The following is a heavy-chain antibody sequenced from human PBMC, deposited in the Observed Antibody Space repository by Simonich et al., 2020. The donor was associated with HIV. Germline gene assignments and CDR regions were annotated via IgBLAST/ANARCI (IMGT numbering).Heavy chain of an antibody. J-gene: IGHJ4*02. D-gene: IGHD6-6*01. V-gene: IGHV3-9*03. CDR1: GFTFVDLA. Sequence: EVQLVESGGGLVQPGRSLRLSCAASGFTFVDLAMHWVRQAPRKCREWVSGNRWNRGSIVNADSVKGRFTISRDNAKNSLYLQMNSLRAEDMALYYCAKDRYSSSSGSFDYWGQGTLVTVSS. CDR3: AKDRYSSSSGSFDY. CDR2: NRWNRGSI.